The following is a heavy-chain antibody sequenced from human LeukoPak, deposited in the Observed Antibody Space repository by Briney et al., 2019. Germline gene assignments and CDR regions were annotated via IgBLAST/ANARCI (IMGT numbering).Heavy chain of an antibody. J-gene: IGHJ4*02. D-gene: IGHD2-21*02. V-gene: IGHV1-69*04. CDR2: IIPILGIA. CDR1: GGTFSSYA. Sequence: SVKVSCKASGGTFSSYAISWVRQAPGQGLEWMGRIIPILGIANYAQKFQGRVTITADKSTSTAYMELSSLRSEDTAVYYCARELVVVTAINYFDYWGQGTLVTVSS. CDR3: ARELVVVTAINYFDY.